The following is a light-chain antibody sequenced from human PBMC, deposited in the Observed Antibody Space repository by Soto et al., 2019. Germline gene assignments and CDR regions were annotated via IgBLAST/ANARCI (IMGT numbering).Light chain of an antibody. Sequence: IVLTPWPVTLALSSGVRGTSVDMASQSVSNNYLAWYQQKPGPAPRLLIYAASIRSPGIAGMCGSSAASAFLLITISILAPEESAVYYWQQYGSPGTFGQGTKVDIK. V-gene: IGKV3-20*01. CDR3: QQYGSPGT. CDR1: QSVSNNY. CDR2: AAS. J-gene: IGKJ1*01.